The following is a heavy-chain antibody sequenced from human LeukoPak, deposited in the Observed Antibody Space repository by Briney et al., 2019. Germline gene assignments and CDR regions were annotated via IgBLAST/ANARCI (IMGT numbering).Heavy chain of an antibody. J-gene: IGHJ4*02. CDR1: GDSISSSNW. CDR3: ARGLMREYNSGWYMRHFDY. V-gene: IGHV4-4*02. D-gene: IGHD6-19*01. Sequence: PSETLSLTCAVSGDSISSSNWWSWVRQPPGKGLEWIGEMWHSGSTNYNPSLKSRVAISVDKSKNQFSLILNSVTAADTAVYYCARGLMREYNSGWYMRHFDYWGQGTLVTVSS. CDR2: MWHSGST.